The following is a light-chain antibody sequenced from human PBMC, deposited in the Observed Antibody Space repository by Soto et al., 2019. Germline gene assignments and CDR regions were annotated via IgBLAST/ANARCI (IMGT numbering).Light chain of an antibody. Sequence: EIVLTQSPGTLSLSPVEIATLSCRASQSVSSSYVAWYQQKPGQAPRLLIYGASSRATGIPDRFSGSGSGTDFTLTISRLEPEDFAVYYCQQYGSSPVTFGQGTKVDIK. CDR3: QQYGSSPVT. CDR2: GAS. V-gene: IGKV3-20*01. CDR1: QSVSSSY. J-gene: IGKJ1*01.